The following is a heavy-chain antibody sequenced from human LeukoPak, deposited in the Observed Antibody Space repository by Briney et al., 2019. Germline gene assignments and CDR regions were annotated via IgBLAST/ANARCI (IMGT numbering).Heavy chain of an antibody. V-gene: IGHV1-2*02. J-gene: IGHJ3*02. Sequence: PLASVKASCKASGYTFTGYYMHWVRQAPGQGLEWMGWINPNSGGTNYAQKFQGRVTMTRDTSISTAYMELSRLRSDDTAVYYCARQLRATDAFDIWGQGTMVTVSS. D-gene: IGHD1-7*01. CDR3: ARQLRATDAFDI. CDR2: INPNSGGT. CDR1: GYTFTGYY.